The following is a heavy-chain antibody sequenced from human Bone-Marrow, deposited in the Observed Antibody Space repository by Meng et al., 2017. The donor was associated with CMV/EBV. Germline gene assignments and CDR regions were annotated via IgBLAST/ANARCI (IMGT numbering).Heavy chain of an antibody. Sequence: GESLKISCAASGFTFSSYAMSWVRQAPGKGLEWVSAISGSGGSTYYAASVKGRFTISRDNSKNTLYLQMNSLRAEDTAVYSCAKKLYGDYAFDIWGPWKMVHVAS. CDR3: AKKLYGDYAFDI. D-gene: IGHD4-17*01. V-gene: IGHV3-23*01. CDR2: ISGSGGST. J-gene: IGHJ3*02. CDR1: GFTFSSYA.